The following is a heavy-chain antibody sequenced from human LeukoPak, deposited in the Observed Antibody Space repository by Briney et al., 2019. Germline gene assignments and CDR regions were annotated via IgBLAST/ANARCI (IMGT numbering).Heavy chain of an antibody. CDR1: GGTFSSSA. CDR3: ASSRSSSVYYYYGMDV. CDR2: INPNSGGT. Sequence: GASVKVSCKTSGGTFSSSAITWVRQAPGQGLEWMGWINPNSGGTNYARKFQGRVTMTRDTSISTAYMELSRLRSDDTAVYYCASSRSSSVYYYYGMDVWGQGTTVTVSS. D-gene: IGHD6-6*01. J-gene: IGHJ6*02. V-gene: IGHV1-2*02.